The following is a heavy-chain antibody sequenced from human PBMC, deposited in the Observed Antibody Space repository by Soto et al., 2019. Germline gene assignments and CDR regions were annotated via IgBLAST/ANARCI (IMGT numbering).Heavy chain of an antibody. CDR2: ISGSGGTT. V-gene: IGHV3-23*01. Sequence: EVQLLESGGGLVQPGRSLRLSCAASGFTFSSYAMSWVRQAPGKGLEWVSAISGSGGTTYYAASVKGRFTISRDNSKNTLFLQMNSLRAEHPAVYYCAKFFVETGGSSGWPWTFHYWGQGTLVTVSS. J-gene: IGHJ4*02. D-gene: IGHD6-25*01. CDR3: AKFFVETGGSSGWPWTFHY. CDR1: GFTFSSYA.